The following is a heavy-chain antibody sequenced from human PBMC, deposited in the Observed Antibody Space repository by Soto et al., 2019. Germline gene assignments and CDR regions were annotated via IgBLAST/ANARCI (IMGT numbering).Heavy chain of an antibody. D-gene: IGHD1-26*01. CDR3: VPEAGFVREY. CDR2: ISYDGSNK. CDR1: GFTFSSYA. V-gene: IGHV3-30-3*01. Sequence: LRLSCAASGFTFSSYAMHWVRQAPGKGLEWVAVISYDGSNKYYADSVKGRFTISRDNSKNTLYLQMNSLRAEDTAVYYCVPEAGFVREYWGQGTLVTVSS. J-gene: IGHJ4*02.